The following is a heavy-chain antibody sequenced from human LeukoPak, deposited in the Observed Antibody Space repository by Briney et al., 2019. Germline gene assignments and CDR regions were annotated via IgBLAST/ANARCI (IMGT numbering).Heavy chain of an antibody. CDR3: ARERGVTYYYGSGSYPEY. D-gene: IGHD3-10*01. V-gene: IGHV4-61*02. J-gene: IGHJ4*02. CDR1: GGSISSDGYY. Sequence: SETLSLTCTVSGGSISSDGYYWSWIRQPAGKGLEWIGRIYTSGSTNYNPSLKSRVTISVDTAKNQFSLKLSSVTAADTAVYYCARERGVTYYYGSGSYPEYWGQGTLVAVSS. CDR2: IYTSGST.